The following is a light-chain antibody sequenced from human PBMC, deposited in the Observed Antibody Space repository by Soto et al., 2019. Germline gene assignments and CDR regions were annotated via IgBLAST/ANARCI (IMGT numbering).Light chain of an antibody. CDR2: GSS. CDR3: QSYDSSLSGYV. J-gene: IGLJ1*01. Sequence: QSVLTQPPSVSGAPGQRVTISCTGSSSNIGAGYDVHWYQQLPGTAPKLLIYGSSYRPSGVPDRFSGSKSGTSASLAITGLQAEDEADYCCQSYDSSLSGYVFGTGTKVTVL. CDR1: SSNIGAGYD. V-gene: IGLV1-40*01.